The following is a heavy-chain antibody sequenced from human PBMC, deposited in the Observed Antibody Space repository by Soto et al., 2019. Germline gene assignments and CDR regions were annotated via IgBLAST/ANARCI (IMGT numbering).Heavy chain of an antibody. CDR1: GFTFMAFW. Sequence: EVQLVESGGNLVQPGGSLRLSCAASGFTFMAFWMSWVRRGPGRGPAWVDNIKEDGSVTYYVDSVEGRFTSSRDNAKKSLYLQMNSLRAEDSSQYYGARGRCRSSDSWGQGALVTVSS. V-gene: IGHV3-7*05. CDR3: ARGRCRSSDS. CDR2: IKEDGSVT. J-gene: IGHJ4*02. D-gene: IGHD6-19*01.